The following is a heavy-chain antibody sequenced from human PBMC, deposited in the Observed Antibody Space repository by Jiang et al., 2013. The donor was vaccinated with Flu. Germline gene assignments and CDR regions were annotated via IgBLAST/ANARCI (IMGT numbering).Heavy chain of an antibody. CDR1: GGSVSSGGYY. D-gene: IGHD7-27*01. Sequence: PGLVKPSQTLSLTCTVSGGSVSSGGYYWSWIRQHPGKGLEWLGYVYYTGLTYYNPSLESRIRISRDTSKNHFSLNMTSVTAADTAVYYCARSGSCNLGSLDYWGLGTLVTVSS. V-gene: IGHV4-31*03. CDR3: ARSGSCNLGSLDY. J-gene: IGHJ4*02. CDR2: VYYTGLT.